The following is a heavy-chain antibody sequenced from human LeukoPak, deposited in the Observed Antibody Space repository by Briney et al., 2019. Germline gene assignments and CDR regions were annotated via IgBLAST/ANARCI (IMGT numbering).Heavy chain of an antibody. V-gene: IGHV3-21*01. CDR1: GFTFSTFA. CDR3: ARDLTWYDY. CDR2: IFPSGGEI. Sequence: GGSLRLSCAASGFTFSTFAMIWVRQPPGKGLEWVSSIFPSGGEIHYADSVRGRFTISRDNAKNSLYLQMNSLRAEDTAVYYCARDLTWYDYWGQGTLVTVSS. D-gene: IGHD6-13*01. J-gene: IGHJ4*02.